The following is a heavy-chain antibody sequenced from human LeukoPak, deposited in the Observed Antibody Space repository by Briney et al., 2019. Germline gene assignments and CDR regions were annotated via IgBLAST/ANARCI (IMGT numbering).Heavy chain of an antibody. J-gene: IGHJ5*02. CDR2: ISSSSSYI. Sequence: GRSLRLSCAASGFTFSSYSMNWVRQAPGKGLEWVSSISSSSSYIYYADSVKGRFTISRDNAKNSLYLQMNSLRAEDTAVYYCARHGSIFGVVITPSWFDPWGQGTLVTVSS. CDR1: GFTFSSYS. D-gene: IGHD3-3*01. CDR3: ARHGSIFGVVITPSWFDP. V-gene: IGHV3-21*01.